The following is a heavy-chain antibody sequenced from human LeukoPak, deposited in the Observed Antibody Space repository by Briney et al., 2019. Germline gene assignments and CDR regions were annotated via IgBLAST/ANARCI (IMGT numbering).Heavy chain of an antibody. J-gene: IGHJ5*02. V-gene: IGHV1-69*01. D-gene: IGHD3-10*02. CDR2: IIPIFGTA. CDR1: GGTFSSYA. Sequence: SVKVSCKASGGTFSSYAISWVRQAPGQGLEWMGGIIPIFGTANYAQKFQGRVTITADESTSTAYMELSSLRSEETAVYYCARDVYYVRMGGNWFDPWGQGTLVTVSS. CDR3: ARDVYYVRMGGNWFDP.